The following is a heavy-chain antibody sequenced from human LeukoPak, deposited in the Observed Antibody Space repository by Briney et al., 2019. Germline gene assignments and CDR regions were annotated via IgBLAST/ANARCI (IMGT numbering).Heavy chain of an antibody. D-gene: IGHD2-21*01. Sequence: PGGSLRLSCAASGFTFSSYAMSWVRQAPGKGLEWVSAISGSGGTTYYADSVKGRFTISRDNSKNTLYLQMNSLRAEDTAVYYCAKASRLRIRGDFDYWGQGTLVTVSS. CDR1: GFTFSSYA. J-gene: IGHJ4*02. V-gene: IGHV3-23*01. CDR3: AKASRLRIRGDFDY. CDR2: ISGSGGTT.